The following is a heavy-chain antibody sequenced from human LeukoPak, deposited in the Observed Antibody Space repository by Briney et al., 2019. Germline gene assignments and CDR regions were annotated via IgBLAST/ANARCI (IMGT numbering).Heavy chain of an antibody. D-gene: IGHD1-26*01. CDR3: ARHSGSPLFDY. Sequence: SETLSLTCAVYGGSFSGYYWSWIRQPPGKGLEWIGEINHSGSTNYNPSFKSRVTISVDTSKNQFSLKLSSVTAADTAVYYCARHSGSPLFDYWGQGTLVTVSS. J-gene: IGHJ4*02. CDR2: INHSGST. CDR1: GGSFSGYY. V-gene: IGHV4-34*01.